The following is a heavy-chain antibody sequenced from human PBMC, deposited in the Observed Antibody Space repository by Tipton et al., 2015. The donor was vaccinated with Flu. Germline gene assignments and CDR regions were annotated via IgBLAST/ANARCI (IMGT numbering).Heavy chain of an antibody. J-gene: IGHJ4*02. CDR2: IYSGGST. V-gene: IGHV3-53*01. CDR1: GFTVSSNY. Sequence: SLRLSCAASGFTVSSNYMSWVRQAPGKGLEWVSVIYSGGSTYYTDSVKGRFTISRDNSKNTLYLQMNSLRAEDTAVYYCARVVDTAMGHDYWGQGTLVTVSS. D-gene: IGHD5-18*01. CDR3: ARVVDTAMGHDY.